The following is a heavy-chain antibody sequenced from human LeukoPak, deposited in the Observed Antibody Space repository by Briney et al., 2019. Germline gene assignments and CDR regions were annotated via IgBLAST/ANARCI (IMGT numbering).Heavy chain of an antibody. D-gene: IGHD3-9*01. CDR3: AKEVLRYLDWPAPDY. V-gene: IGHV3-30*02. J-gene: IGHJ4*02. CDR1: GFTFSSYG. Sequence: GGSLRLSCAASGFTFSSYGMHSVRQAPRKGLEWVSFIRDDGSNKCYADSVKGRFTISRDNSKNTLYLQMSSLRAEDTAVYYCAKEVLRYLDWPAPDYWGQGTLVTVSS. CDR2: IRDDGSNK.